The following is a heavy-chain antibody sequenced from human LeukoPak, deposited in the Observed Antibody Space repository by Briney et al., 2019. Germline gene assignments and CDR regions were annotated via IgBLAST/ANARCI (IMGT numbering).Heavy chain of an antibody. CDR3: ATYRQVLLPFES. Sequence: GGSLRLSCAASGFIFDDYAMHWVRQAPGKGLEWVSLINWDGGNTYYADSVKGRFTISRDNSKNSLYLQMNSLRAEDTAIYYCATYRQVLLPFESWGQGTLVTVSS. J-gene: IGHJ4*02. D-gene: IGHD2-8*02. CDR1: GFIFDDYA. CDR2: INWDGGNT. V-gene: IGHV3-43D*03.